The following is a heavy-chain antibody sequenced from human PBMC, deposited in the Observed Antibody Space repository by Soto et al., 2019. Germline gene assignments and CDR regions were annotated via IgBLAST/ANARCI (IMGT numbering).Heavy chain of an antibody. D-gene: IGHD3-3*01. J-gene: IGHJ4*02. CDR1: GFTFSSYW. Sequence: GGSLRLSCAASGFTFSSYWMSWVRQAPGKGLEWVANIKQDGSEKYYVDSVKGRFTISRDNAKNSLYLQMNSLRAEDTAVYYCARGRFLEWLLFVGYYFDYWGQGTLVTVSS. V-gene: IGHV3-7*01. CDR2: IKQDGSEK. CDR3: ARGRFLEWLLFVGYYFDY.